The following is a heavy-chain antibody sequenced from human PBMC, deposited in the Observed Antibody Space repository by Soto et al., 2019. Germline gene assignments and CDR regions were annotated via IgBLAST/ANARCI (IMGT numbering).Heavy chain of an antibody. J-gene: IGHJ6*02. Sequence: GGSLRLSCAASGFTFSSYEMNWVRQAPGKGLEWVSYISSSGSTIYYADSVKGRFTISRDNAKNSLYLRMNSLRAEDTAVYYCARDILTGYYPLLYGMDVWGQGTTVTVSS. CDR3: ARDILTGYYPLLYGMDV. CDR1: GFTFSSYE. CDR2: ISSSGSTI. D-gene: IGHD3-9*01. V-gene: IGHV3-48*03.